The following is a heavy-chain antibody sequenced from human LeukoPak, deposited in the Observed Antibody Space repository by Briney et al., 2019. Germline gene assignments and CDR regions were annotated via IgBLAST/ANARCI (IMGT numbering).Heavy chain of an antibody. CDR2: ISSSGSTI. V-gene: IGHV3-48*03. Sequence: PGGSLRLSCAASGFTFSSYEMNWVRQAPGKWLEWVSYISSSGSTIYYADSVKGRFTISRDNAKNSLYLQMNSLRAEDTALYYCARGAEVQLWSYYFDYWGQGTLVTVSS. D-gene: IGHD5-18*01. CDR3: ARGAEVQLWSYYFDY. CDR1: GFTFSSYE. J-gene: IGHJ4*02.